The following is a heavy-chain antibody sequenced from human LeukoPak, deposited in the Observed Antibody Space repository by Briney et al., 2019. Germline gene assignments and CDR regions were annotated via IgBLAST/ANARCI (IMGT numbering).Heavy chain of an antibody. J-gene: IGHJ6*03. V-gene: IGHV4-38-2*02. CDR2: IYHSGST. D-gene: IGHD2-2*01. CDR3: ARCYCSSTSCRYYYYYYMDV. CDR1: GYSISSGYY. Sequence: SETLSLTCTVSGYSISSGYYWGWIRQPPGKGLEWIGSIYHSGSTYYNPSLKSRVTISVDTSKIHFSLKLSSVTAADTAVYYCARCYCSSTSCRYYYYYYMDVWGKGTTVTVSS.